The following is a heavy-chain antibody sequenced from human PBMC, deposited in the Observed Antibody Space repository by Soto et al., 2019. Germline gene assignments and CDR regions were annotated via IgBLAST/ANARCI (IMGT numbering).Heavy chain of an antibody. D-gene: IGHD1-7*01. CDR2: ISAYNGNT. J-gene: IGHJ5*02. V-gene: IGHV1-18*01. CDR3: ARDAPLWKYRTSWFDP. Sequence: WASVKVSCKASGYTFTSYGISWVRQAPGQGLEWMGWISAYNGNTNYAQKLQGRVTMTTDTSTSTAYMELRSLRSDDTAVYYCARDAPLWKYRTSWFDPWGQGPLVTVSS. CDR1: GYTFTSYG.